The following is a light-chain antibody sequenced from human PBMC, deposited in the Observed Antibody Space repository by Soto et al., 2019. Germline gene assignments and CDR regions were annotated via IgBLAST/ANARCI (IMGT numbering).Light chain of an antibody. J-gene: IGLJ2*01. V-gene: IGLV1-47*01. CDR3: AAWDDIVSGLV. CDR1: SSNIGSNY. Sequence: QSVLTQSPSASGTPGQTVTISCSGRSSNIGSNYVYWYHQLPGTAPRLVMYRAAQRPSGVSDRFSGSKSGTSASLAISGLRSEDEGDYYCAAWDDIVSGLVFGGGTKLTVL. CDR2: RAA.